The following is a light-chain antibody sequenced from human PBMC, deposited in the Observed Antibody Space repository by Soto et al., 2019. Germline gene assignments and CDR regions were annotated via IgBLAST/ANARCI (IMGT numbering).Light chain of an antibody. CDR3: QQYNDTWST. CDR2: GAS. CDR1: QSIRTN. V-gene: IGKV3-15*01. J-gene: IGKJ1*01. Sequence: EIVMTQSPATLSVSPGETVTLSCRASQSIRTNLSWYQHKPGKSPRLLIYGASNRAAGFPARFSGSGSGTEFTLSIRSLQSEDFAFYYCQQYNDTWSTFGQGTKVEIK.